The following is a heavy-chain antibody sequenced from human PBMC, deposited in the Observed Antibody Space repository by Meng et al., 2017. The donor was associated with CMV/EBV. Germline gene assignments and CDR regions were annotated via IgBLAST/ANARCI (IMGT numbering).Heavy chain of an antibody. J-gene: IGHJ6*02. V-gene: IGHV3-30-3*01. Sequence: GESLKISCAASGFTFSSYAVHWVRQAPGKGLEWVAVISYDGSNKYYADSVKGRFTISRDNSKNTLYLQMNSLRAEDTAVYYCARTPVADTAMVHYYYYGMDVWGQGTTVTVSS. CDR1: GFTFSSYA. CDR2: ISYDGSNK. CDR3: ARTPVADTAMVHYYYYGMDV. D-gene: IGHD5-18*01.